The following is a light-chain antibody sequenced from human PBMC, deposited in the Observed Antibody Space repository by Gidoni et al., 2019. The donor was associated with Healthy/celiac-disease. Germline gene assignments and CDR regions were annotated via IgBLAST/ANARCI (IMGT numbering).Light chain of an antibody. V-gene: IGKV2-28*01. CDR1: QSLLYSNGYNF. CDR3: MQALKTPRVT. CDR2: LGS. J-gene: IGKJ3*01. Sequence: VMTQSPLSLPVTPGVPPSIPCRSSQSLLYSNGYNFLDGYLQKPGQSPQLLIYLGSIRASGVPERFSGSGAGTDFTLNISRVEAEDVGVYYCMQALKTPRVTFGPGTKVDIK.